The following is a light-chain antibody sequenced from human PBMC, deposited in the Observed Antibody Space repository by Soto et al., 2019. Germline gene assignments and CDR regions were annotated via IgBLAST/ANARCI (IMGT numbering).Light chain of an antibody. V-gene: IGKV3-20*01. CDR1: QSVSSY. J-gene: IGKJ3*01. Sequence: EIVLTQSPGTRSLSPVEIATLSFMASQSVSSYLAWYQQKPGQAPRLLIYGASSRATGIPDRFSGSGSGTDFTLTISRLEPEDFAVYYCQQYGSSPGFTFGPGTKVDIK. CDR2: GAS. CDR3: QQYGSSPGFT.